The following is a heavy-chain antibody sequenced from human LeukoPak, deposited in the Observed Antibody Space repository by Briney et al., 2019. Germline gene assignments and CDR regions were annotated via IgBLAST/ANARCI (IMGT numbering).Heavy chain of an antibody. D-gene: IGHD2-15*01. CDR1: GFTFSSYG. CDR2: ISYGGSNK. CDR3: AKDLVRDCSGGSCYGIDY. Sequence: GRSLRLSCAASGFTFSSYGMHWVRQAPGKGLEWVAVISYGGSNKYYADSAKGRFTISRDNSKNTLYLQMNSLRAEDTAVYYCAKDLVRDCSGGSCYGIDYWGQGTLVTVSS. V-gene: IGHV3-30*18. J-gene: IGHJ4*02.